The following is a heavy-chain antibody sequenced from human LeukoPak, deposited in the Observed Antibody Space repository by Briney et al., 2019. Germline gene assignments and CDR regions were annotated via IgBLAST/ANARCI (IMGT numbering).Heavy chain of an antibody. CDR1: GVTLSSYA. CDR3: AKKGLASAGRPPYFDY. V-gene: IGHV3-23*01. J-gene: IGHJ4*02. D-gene: IGHD6-13*01. Sequence: GGSLRLSCAASGVTLSSYAMNWVRQAPGNPREGAAALSGTGGSTYYADSVKGRFTISRDNSRTTLYLQMNSLRVEDTAVYYCAKKGLASAGRPPYFDYWGQGALVTVSS. CDR2: LSGTGGST.